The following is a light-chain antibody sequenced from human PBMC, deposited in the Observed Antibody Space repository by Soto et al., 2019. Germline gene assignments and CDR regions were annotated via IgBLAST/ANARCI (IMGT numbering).Light chain of an antibody. V-gene: IGLV1-40*01. J-gene: IGLJ3*02. CDR1: SSNLGAGYD. CDR3: AAWDDSLDGIWV. CDR2: YNN. Sequence: QSVLTQPPSMSGAPGQRVTMSCTGSSSNLGAGYDVHWYQRLPGAAPKLLIYYNNERPSGVPDRFSGSKSGTSASLAISGLQSEDEADYFCAAWDDSLDGIWVFGGGTKVTVL.